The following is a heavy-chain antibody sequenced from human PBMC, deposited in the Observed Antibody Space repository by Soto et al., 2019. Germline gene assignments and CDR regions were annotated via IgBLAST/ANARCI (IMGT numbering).Heavy chain of an antibody. Sequence: SETLSLTCTVSGDSISNPDYLWDWVRQSPGKGLEWIGGISYSGTTSLNPSLKSRVTMSIDTSNNLFSLKLRSVTAADTAVYFCARRGNLKGRSWFDPWGQGTLVTVSS. CDR1: GDSISNPDYL. J-gene: IGHJ5*02. CDR3: ARRGNLKGRSWFDP. V-gene: IGHV4-39*01. CDR2: ISYSGTT. D-gene: IGHD1-20*01.